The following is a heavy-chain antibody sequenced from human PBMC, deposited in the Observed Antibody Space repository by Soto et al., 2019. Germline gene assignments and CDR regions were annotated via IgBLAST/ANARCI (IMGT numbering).Heavy chain of an antibody. Sequence: YFRLPCAASAGTLRRIELHLCRQVLEKRMVWVSRSNSDGSSTSYAVSVKARFTISRDHAKTTLYLQMNSLRAEDTAVYYCARAGRKTYCMDVWGKGTTVTVSS. CDR2: SNSDGSST. V-gene: IGHV3-74*01. J-gene: IGHJ6*03. CDR3: ARAGRKTYCMDV. CDR1: AGTLRRIE.